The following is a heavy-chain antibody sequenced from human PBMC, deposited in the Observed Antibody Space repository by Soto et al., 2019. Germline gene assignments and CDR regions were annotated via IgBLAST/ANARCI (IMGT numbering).Heavy chain of an antibody. D-gene: IGHD3-10*01. CDR2: ISGSGGST. V-gene: IGHV3-23*01. CDR3: AKDLVYYGSGSYYNAFDC. CDR1: GFTFSSYA. J-gene: IGHJ4*02. Sequence: EVQLLESGGGLVQPGGSLRLSCAASGFTFSSYAMSWVRQAPGMGLEWVSAISGSGGSTYYADSVKGRFTISRDNSKNTLYLQINSLRAEDTAVYYCAKDLVYYGSGSYYNAFDCWGQGTLVTVSS.